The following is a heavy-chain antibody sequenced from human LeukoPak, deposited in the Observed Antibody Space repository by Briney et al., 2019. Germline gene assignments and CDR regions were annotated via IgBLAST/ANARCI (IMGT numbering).Heavy chain of an antibody. V-gene: IGHV3-74*01. D-gene: IGHD3-16*01. J-gene: IGHJ6*04. CDR3: ARDPGYESWSPFWGGMDV. CDR1: GFTFSSSW. CDR2: ITRDGSST. Sequence: GGSLRLSCAASGFTFSSSWMHWVRQAPGRGLVWVSRITRDGSSTTYADSVKGRFTTSRDNAKNTLYLQMDSLRDDDTAVYYCARDPGYESWSPFWGGMDVWGNGTTVIVSS.